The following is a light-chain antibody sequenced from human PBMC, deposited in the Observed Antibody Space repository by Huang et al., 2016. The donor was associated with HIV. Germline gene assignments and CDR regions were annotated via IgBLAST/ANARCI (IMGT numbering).Light chain of an antibody. CDR2: DAS. CDR1: QSVSSY. CDR3: QHRSNWPPIT. V-gene: IGKV3-11*01. Sequence: EIVLTQSPATLSLSPGERATLSYRASQSVSSYLAWYQQKPGQAPRLLIYDASNRATDIPARFSGSGSGTDFTLTISSLEPEDFAVYYCQHRSNWPPITFGQGTRLEIK. J-gene: IGKJ5*01.